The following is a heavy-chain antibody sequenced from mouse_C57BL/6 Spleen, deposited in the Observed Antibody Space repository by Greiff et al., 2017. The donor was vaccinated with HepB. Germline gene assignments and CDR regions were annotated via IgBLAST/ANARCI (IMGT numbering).Heavy chain of an antibody. J-gene: IGHJ2*01. CDR3: ARSRGVREDAHFDY. D-gene: IGHD5-1*01. CDR1: GYTFTSYW. V-gene: IGHV1-53*01. Sequence: QVQLQQPGTELVKPGASVKLSCKASGYTFTSYWMHWVKQRPGQGLEWIGNINPSNGGTNYNEKFKSKATLTVDKSSTTAYMQLSSLTSEDSAVYYCARSRGVREDAHFDYWGQGTTLTVSS. CDR2: INPSNGGT.